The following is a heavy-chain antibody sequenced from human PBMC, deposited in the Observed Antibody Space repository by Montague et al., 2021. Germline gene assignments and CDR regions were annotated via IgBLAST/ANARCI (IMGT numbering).Heavy chain of an antibody. D-gene: IGHD3-3*01. CDR2: ISPNGDNT. CDR1: GFTFSSYT. J-gene: IGHJ6*02. CDR3: VREVFSPNGMDV. V-gene: IGHV3-64*04. Sequence: SLRLSCAASGFTFSSYTMNWVRHAPGKGLECVSAISPNGDNTYYAYSVKGRFTISRDNSKNTLYLQMHSLRAEDAAMYYCVREVFSPNGMDVWGQGTTVTVSS.